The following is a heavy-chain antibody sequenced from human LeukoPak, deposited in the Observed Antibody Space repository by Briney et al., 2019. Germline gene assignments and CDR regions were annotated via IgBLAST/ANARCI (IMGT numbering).Heavy chain of an antibody. V-gene: IGHV4-61*02. Sequence: PSETLSLTCTVSGGSISSGSYYWSWIRQPAGKGLEWIGRIYTSGSTNYNPSLKSRVTISVDTSKNQFSLKLSSVTAADTAVYYCARDRLADFDPWGQGTLVTVSS. CDR2: IYTSGST. CDR3: ARDRLADFDP. D-gene: IGHD6-19*01. CDR1: GGSISSGSYY. J-gene: IGHJ5*02.